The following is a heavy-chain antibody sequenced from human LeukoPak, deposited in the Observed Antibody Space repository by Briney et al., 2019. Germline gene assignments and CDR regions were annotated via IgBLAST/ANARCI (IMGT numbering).Heavy chain of an antibody. V-gene: IGHV4-4*02. CDR1: GGAISSTNW. CDR3: SLESGAFCPFGY. J-gene: IGHJ4*02. Sequence: SETLSLTCDVSGGAISSTNWWSWVHQPPGQGLEWIGEISLTGETNYNPSLNGRVTMSLDKSRNQLSLKLTSVTAADTAIYYCSLESGAFCPFGYWGQGTLVIVPP. D-gene: IGHD1-26*01. CDR2: ISLTGET.